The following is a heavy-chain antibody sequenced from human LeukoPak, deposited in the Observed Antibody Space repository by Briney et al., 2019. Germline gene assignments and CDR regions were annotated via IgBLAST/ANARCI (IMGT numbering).Heavy chain of an antibody. Sequence: PSETLSLTCTVSGGSITSGGYYWSWIRQLPGKGLEWIGYIYYSGTTSYNPSLKSRLTISLETSENQFSLKLSSVTAADTAVYYCARGSTGDKSNNWGQGTLVTVSS. J-gene: IGHJ4*02. D-gene: IGHD7-27*01. CDR2: IYYSGTT. CDR3: ARGSTGDKSNN. CDR1: GGSITSGGYY. V-gene: IGHV4-31*03.